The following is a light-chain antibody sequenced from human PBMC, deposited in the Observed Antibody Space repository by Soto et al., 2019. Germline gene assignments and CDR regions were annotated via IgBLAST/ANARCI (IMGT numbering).Light chain of an antibody. CDR2: GAS. J-gene: IGKJ1*01. CDR3: QQYRSWPRT. CDR1: QSVDIN. Sequence: IVLTQSPVTLTLSPGARATLSCRASQSVDINLAWYQQKPGQAPRLLIYGASTRATDMPGRFSGRGAGAEFTLTISSLQSEDFAVYYCQQYRSWPRTFGQGTKVDIK. V-gene: IGKV3-15*01.